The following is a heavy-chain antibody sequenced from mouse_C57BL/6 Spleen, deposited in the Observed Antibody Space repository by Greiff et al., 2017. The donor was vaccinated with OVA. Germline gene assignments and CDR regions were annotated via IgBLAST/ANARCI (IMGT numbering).Heavy chain of an antibody. J-gene: IGHJ1*03. D-gene: IGHD1-1*01. V-gene: IGHV3-6*01. CDR1: GYSITSGYY. CDR2: ISYDGSN. Sequence: ESGPGLVKPSQSLSLTCSVTGYSITSGYYWNWIRQFPGNKLEWVGYISYDGSNNYNPSLKNRISITRDTSKNQFFLKLNSVTTEDTATYYCARVSLYGSSYWYFDVWGTGTTVTVSA. CDR3: ARVSLYGSSYWYFDV.